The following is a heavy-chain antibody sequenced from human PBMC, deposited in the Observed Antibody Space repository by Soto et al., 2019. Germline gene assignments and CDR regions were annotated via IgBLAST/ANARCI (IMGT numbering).Heavy chain of an antibody. J-gene: IGHJ4*02. Sequence: PSETLSLTCAVYGGSFRGYYWSWIRQPPEKGLEWIGEINHSGSTNYNPSLKSRVTISVDTSKNQFSLKLSSVTAADTAVYYCARTRPRLLVPFFDYWCQGTLVNVSS. V-gene: IGHV4-34*01. CDR2: INHSGST. CDR1: GGSFRGYY. CDR3: ARTRPRLLVPFFDY. D-gene: IGHD6-6*01.